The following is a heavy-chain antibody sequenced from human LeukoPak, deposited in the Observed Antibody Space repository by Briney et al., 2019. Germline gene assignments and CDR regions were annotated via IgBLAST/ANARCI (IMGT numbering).Heavy chain of an antibody. Sequence: GGSLRLSCAVSGFTFRTYWIHWVRQVPGEGLVWVSRINEDGSITNYADSVKGRFSISRDNAKNTLYLQMNSLRAEDTAVYYCGRDLGGRSGYWGQGTLVTVSS. V-gene: IGHV3-74*01. CDR2: INEDGSIT. CDR1: GFTFRTYW. J-gene: IGHJ4*02. CDR3: GRDLGGRSGY. D-gene: IGHD1-26*01.